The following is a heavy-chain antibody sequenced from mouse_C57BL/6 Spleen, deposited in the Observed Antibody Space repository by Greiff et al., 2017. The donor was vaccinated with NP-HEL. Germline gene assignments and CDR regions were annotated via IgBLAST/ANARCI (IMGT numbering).Heavy chain of an antibody. CDR2: IYPRSGNT. CDR1: GYTFTSYG. CDR3: ARYDYDAPFAY. Sequence: QVQLQQSGAELARPGASVKLSCKASGYTFTSYGISWVKQRTGQGLEWIGEIYPRSGNTYYNEKFKGKATLTADKSSSTAYMELRSLTSEDSAVYFCARYDYDAPFAYWGQGTLVTVSA. J-gene: IGHJ3*01. D-gene: IGHD2-4*01. V-gene: IGHV1-81*01.